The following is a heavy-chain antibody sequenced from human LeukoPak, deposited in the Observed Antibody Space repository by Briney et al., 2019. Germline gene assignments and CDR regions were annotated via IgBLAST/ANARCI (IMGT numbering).Heavy chain of an antibody. CDR1: GGSISGFD. Sequence: NPSETLTLTCTVSGGSISGFDWTWIRQPPGKALEWIAYIDYSGDTNSRPSLKSRVTISVDTSKNQFSLTLNSVTAADTAFYYFARQQDGLRYFDPWGQGTLVTVSS. V-gene: IGHV4-59*08. J-gene: IGHJ5*02. CDR2: IDYSGDT. CDR3: ARQQDGLRYFDP. D-gene: IGHD3-9*01.